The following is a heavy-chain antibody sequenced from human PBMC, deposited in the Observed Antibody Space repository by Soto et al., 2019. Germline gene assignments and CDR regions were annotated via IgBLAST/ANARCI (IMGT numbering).Heavy chain of an antibody. D-gene: IGHD2-15*01. CDR2: ISAYNGNT. Sequence: QVQLVQSGAEVKKPGASVKVSCKASGYTFTSYGISWVRQAPGQGLERMGWISAYNGNTNYAQKLQGRVTMTTDTAASTAYVELRSLRSADTAVYYCARDRDGYCSGGSCYGTSDAFDIWGQGTMVTVSS. J-gene: IGHJ3*02. CDR3: ARDRDGYCSGGSCYGTSDAFDI. CDR1: GYTFTSYG. V-gene: IGHV1-18*01.